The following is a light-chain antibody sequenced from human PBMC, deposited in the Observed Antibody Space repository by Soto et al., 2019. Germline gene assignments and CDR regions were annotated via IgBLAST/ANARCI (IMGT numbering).Light chain of an antibody. Sequence: DIQMTQSPSTLSASVGDRVNITCRASQSISSWLAWYQQKQGKAPKLLIYDASSLESGVPSRFSGSGSGTEFTLTISNLQPDDFATYYCLQYNSYSQTFGQGTKVEIK. V-gene: IGKV1-5*01. CDR3: LQYNSYSQT. CDR1: QSISSW. CDR2: DAS. J-gene: IGKJ1*01.